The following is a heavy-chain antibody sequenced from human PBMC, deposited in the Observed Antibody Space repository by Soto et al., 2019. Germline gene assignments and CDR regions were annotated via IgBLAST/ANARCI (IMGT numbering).Heavy chain of an antibody. D-gene: IGHD4-17*01. CDR3: ARGSLTSVTSPIDY. V-gene: IGHV1-46*03. CDR2: INPSGGGT. Sequence: SGKFSCKASGYTFTSYYMHLVLQAPGQGLEWMGIINPSGGGTDYTQKFQGRVTMTRDTSTTTVYMELSSLRSEDTAMYYCARGSLTSVTSPIDYWGQGTLVTVSS. J-gene: IGHJ4*02. CDR1: GYTFTSYY.